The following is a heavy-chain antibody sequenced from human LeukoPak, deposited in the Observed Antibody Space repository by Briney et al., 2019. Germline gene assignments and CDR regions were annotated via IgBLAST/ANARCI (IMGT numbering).Heavy chain of an antibody. V-gene: IGHV3-23*01. CDR1: GFTFSSYA. CDR3: ASSYSSSWYAWFDP. D-gene: IGHD6-13*01. CDR2: ISGSGGSA. Sequence: GGSLRLSCAASGFTFSSYAMSWVRQAPGKGLEWVSAISGSGGSAYYADSVKGRFTISRDNSKNTLYLQMNSLRAEDTAVYYCASSYSSSWYAWFDPWGQGTLVTVSS. J-gene: IGHJ5*02.